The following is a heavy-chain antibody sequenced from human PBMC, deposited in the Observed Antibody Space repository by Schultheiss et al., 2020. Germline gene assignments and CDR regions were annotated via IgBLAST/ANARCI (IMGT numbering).Heavy chain of an antibody. Sequence: SVKVSCKASGGTFSSYAISWVRQAPGQGLEWMGGIIPIFGTANYAQKFQGRVTITADKSTSTAYMELSSLRSEDTAVYYCAICFGTLDYSNYDYYGMDVWGQGTTVNVYS. J-gene: IGHJ6*02. CDR3: AICFGTLDYSNYDYYGMDV. CDR1: GGTFSSYA. CDR2: IIPIFGTA. D-gene: IGHD4-11*01. V-gene: IGHV1-69*06.